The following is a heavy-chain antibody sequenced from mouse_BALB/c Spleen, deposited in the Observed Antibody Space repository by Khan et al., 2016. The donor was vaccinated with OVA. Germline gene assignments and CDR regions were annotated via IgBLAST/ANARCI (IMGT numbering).Heavy chain of an antibody. Sequence: QIQLVQSGPELKKPGETVKISCKASGYTFTDYSMHWVKQAPGKGLKWMGWINTETGEPTYADDFKGRFAFSLVTSASTAYLQINNHKNEDTATYFCARDRYDYVDYWGQGTTLTVSS. D-gene: IGHD2-14*01. CDR2: INTETGEP. CDR3: ARDRYDYVDY. J-gene: IGHJ2*01. CDR1: GYTFTDYS. V-gene: IGHV9-2-1*01.